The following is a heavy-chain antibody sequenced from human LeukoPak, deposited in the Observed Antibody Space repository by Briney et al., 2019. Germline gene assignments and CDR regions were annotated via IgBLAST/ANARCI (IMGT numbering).Heavy chain of an antibody. CDR2: INPNSGGT. CDR1: GYTFTGYY. CDR3: ARDQVWFGELAPETKPLSAEYFQH. Sequence: GASVKVSCKASGYTFTGYYMHWVRQAPGQGLEWMGWINPNSGGTNYAQKFQGRVTMTRDTSISTAYMELSRLRSDDTAVYYCARDQVWFGELAPETKPLSAEYFQHWGQGTLVTVSS. D-gene: IGHD3-10*01. V-gene: IGHV1-2*02. J-gene: IGHJ1*01.